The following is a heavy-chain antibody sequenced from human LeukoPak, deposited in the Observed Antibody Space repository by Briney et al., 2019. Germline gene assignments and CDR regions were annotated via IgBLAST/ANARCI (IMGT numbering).Heavy chain of an antibody. CDR1: GGSMSSYY. D-gene: IGHD6-19*01. CDR3: GAGSERWLVRS. CDR2: VYSYGST. Sequence: PSETLSLTCTVSGGSMSSYYWSWIRQPAGKGLEWIGRVYSYGSTNYNPSLKSRVTMSINTSKNQFSLKLSSVTAADTAVYYCGAGSERWLVRSWGQGTLVTVSS. V-gene: IGHV4-4*07. J-gene: IGHJ4*02.